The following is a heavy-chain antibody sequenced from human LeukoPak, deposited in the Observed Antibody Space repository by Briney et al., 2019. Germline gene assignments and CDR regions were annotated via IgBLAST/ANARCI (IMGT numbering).Heavy chain of an antibody. J-gene: IGHJ4*02. CDR3: ASLGGTGATSSAHYFDY. CDR1: GGSISSYY. V-gene: IGHV4-4*07. Sequence: SETLSLTCTVSGGSISSYYWSWIRQPAGKGLEWIGRVYTSGMTIYNPSLKSRVTMSLDTSKNQFSPKLSSVTAADTAVYYCASLGGTGATSSAHYFDYWGQGTLVTVSS. CDR2: VYTSGMT. D-gene: IGHD1-26*01.